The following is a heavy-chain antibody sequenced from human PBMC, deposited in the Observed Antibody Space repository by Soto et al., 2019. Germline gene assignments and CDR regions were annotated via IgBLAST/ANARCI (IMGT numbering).Heavy chain of an antibody. CDR3: VRGFLTPDILPGYPPNWFDP. V-gene: IGHV4-59*01. CDR2: IYYSGST. CDR1: GGYISSYY. J-gene: IGHJ5*02. D-gene: IGHD3-9*01. Sequence: SETLSLTCTVAGGYISSYYWSWIRQPPGKGLEWIGYIYYSGSTNYNPSLKSRVTISVDTSKNQFSLKLSSVTAADTAVYYCVRGFLTPDILPGYPPNWFDPWGQGTLVTVSS.